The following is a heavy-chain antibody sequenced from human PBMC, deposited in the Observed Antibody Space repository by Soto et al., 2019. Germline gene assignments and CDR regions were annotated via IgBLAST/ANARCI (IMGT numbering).Heavy chain of an antibody. J-gene: IGHJ4*02. CDR2: ISSSGMST. CDR1: GFSFGTYA. V-gene: IGHV3-23*01. D-gene: IGHD2-21*01. Sequence: PGGSLRLSCAASGFSFGTYAMNWVRQAPGKGLEWVAYISSSGMSTYYADSVKGRFTISRDNSENTLYLQMNSLRAEDTAVYYCAKGNRIVVMIAIPESPSDYWGQGTLVTVSS. CDR3: AKGNRIVVMIAIPESPSDY.